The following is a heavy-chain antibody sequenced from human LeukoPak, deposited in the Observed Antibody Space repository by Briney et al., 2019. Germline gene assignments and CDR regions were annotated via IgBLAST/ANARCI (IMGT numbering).Heavy chain of an antibody. Sequence: SETLSLTCTVSGGSISSSSDYWGWIRQPPGTGLEWIGSIYYSGSTYYNPSLKSRVTISVDTSKNQFSLKLSSVTAADTAVYSCARHSFSSGWKSFDYWGQGTLVTVSS. V-gene: IGHV4-39*01. CDR1: GGSISSSSDY. J-gene: IGHJ4*02. D-gene: IGHD6-19*01. CDR2: IYYSGST. CDR3: ARHSFSSGWKSFDY.